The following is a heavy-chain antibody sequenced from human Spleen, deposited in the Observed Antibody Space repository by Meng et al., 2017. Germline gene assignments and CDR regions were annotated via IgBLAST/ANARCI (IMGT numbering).Heavy chain of an antibody. CDR3: ARGTPGRSYCDY. Sequence: QVQLVQSGSELKKPGASVKVSCKASGYTFTSNFIHWVRQAPGQGLEWMGWFVNYGDTYPAPKFQDRVTMTTDTHTNTVFMELRSLTSDDTAVYYCARGTPGRSYCDYWGQGTLVTVSS. V-gene: IGHV1-18*04. D-gene: IGHD3-10*01. CDR2: FVNYGDT. CDR1: GYTFTSNF. J-gene: IGHJ4*02.